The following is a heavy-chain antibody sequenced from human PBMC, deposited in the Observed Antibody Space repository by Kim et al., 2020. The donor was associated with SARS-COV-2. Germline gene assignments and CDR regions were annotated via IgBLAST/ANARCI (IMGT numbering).Heavy chain of an antibody. Sequence: GGSLRLSCVASGFTFSSYGMHWVRQAPGKGLEWVAVIWYDGSNKYYADSVKGRFTISRDNSKNTLYLQMNSLRAEDTAVYYCARDEHSSGWYIDYWGQGTLVTVST. CDR1: GFTFSSYG. CDR2: IWYDGSNK. V-gene: IGHV3-33*08. D-gene: IGHD6-19*01. J-gene: IGHJ4*02. CDR3: ARDEHSSGWYIDY.